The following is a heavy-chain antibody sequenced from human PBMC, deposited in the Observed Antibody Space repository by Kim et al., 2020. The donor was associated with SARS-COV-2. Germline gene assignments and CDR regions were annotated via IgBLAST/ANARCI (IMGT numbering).Heavy chain of an antibody. Sequence: GYAQKFRGRVTMTRNTSISTAYMELSSLRSEDTAVYYCASSETGEDAFDIWGQGTMVTVSS. CDR3: ASSETGEDAFDI. V-gene: IGHV1-8*01. D-gene: IGHD1-1*01. J-gene: IGHJ3*02.